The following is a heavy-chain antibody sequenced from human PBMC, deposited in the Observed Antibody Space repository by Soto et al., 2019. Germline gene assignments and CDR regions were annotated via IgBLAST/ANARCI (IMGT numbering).Heavy chain of an antibody. CDR2: INSDGSST. D-gene: IGHD4-4*01. Sequence: GGELRLSCARSGFTFSSYWMHWVRQAPRKGLVWVSRINSDGSSTSYADSVKGRFTISRNNAKNTLYLQMSSLRAEDTAVYYCARDEGSFQLQDYFDYWGHGSLVTVSS. J-gene: IGHJ4*01. V-gene: IGHV3-74*01. CDR3: ARDEGSFQLQDYFDY. CDR1: GFTFSSYW.